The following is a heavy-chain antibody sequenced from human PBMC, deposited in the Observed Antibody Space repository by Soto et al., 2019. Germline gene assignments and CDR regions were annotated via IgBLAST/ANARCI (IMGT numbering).Heavy chain of an antibody. CDR1: GGTFSSYA. D-gene: IGHD1-1*01. Sequence: SVKVSCKASGGTFSSYAISWVRRAPGQGLEWMGGIIPIFGTANYAQKFQGRVTITADESTSTAYMELSSLRSEDTAVYYCARAANYNSLWDYYYGMDVWGQGTTLTSP. CDR2: IIPIFGTA. V-gene: IGHV1-69*13. J-gene: IGHJ6*02. CDR3: ARAANYNSLWDYYYGMDV.